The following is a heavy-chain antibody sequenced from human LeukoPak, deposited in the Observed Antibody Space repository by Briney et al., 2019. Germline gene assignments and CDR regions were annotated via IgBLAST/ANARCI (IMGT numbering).Heavy chain of an antibody. Sequence: GASVKVSCKASGYTFTSYGISWVRQAPGQGLEWMGWISAYNGNTNYAQKLQGRVTMTTDTSTCTAYMELRSLRSDDTAVYYCARSQRPRSMVRGVIGAFDYWGQGTLVTVSS. V-gene: IGHV1-18*01. CDR1: GYTFTSYG. D-gene: IGHD3-10*01. CDR2: ISAYNGNT. J-gene: IGHJ4*02. CDR3: ARSQRPRSMVRGVIGAFDY.